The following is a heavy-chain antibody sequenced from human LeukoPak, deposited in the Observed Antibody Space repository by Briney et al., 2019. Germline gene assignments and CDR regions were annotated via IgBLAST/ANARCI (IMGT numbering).Heavy chain of an antibody. J-gene: IGHJ4*02. V-gene: IGHV4-61*02. CDR2: IYSSGST. CDR3: ARFADDAVTYYFDY. Sequence: PSQTLSLTCTVSGGSISRGDYYWGWISQPAWKGLEWIGRIYSSGSTNYNPSLKSRVTISVDTSKDQFSLKLSSVTAADTGVYYCARFADDAVTYYFDYWGQGTLVSVSS. D-gene: IGHD5-18*01. CDR1: GGSISRGDYY.